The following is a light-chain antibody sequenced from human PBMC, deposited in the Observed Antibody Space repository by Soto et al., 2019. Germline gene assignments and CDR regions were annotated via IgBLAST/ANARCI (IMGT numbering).Light chain of an antibody. CDR2: EVS. CDR1: SSDVGGYNF. CDR3: SSYAGSNNPWV. V-gene: IGLV2-8*01. Sequence: QSALTQPPSASGSPGQSVTISCTGTSSDVGGYNFVSWYQQHPGKAPKLMIDEVSKRPSGVPDRFSGSKSGNTASLTVSGLQAEDEADYYCSSYAGSNNPWVFGGGTKLTVL. J-gene: IGLJ3*02.